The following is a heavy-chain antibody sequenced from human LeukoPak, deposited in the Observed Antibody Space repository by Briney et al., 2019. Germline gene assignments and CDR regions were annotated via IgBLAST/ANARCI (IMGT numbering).Heavy chain of an antibody. Sequence: SVKVSRKASGGTFSSYAISWVRQAPGQGLEWMGGIIPIFGTANYAQKFQGRVTITADESTSTAYMELSSLRSEDTAVYYCAREERTTWGYYYYYMDVWGKGTTVTVSS. CDR3: AREERTTWGYYYYYMDV. J-gene: IGHJ6*03. CDR1: GGTFSSYA. D-gene: IGHD1-7*01. CDR2: IIPIFGTA. V-gene: IGHV1-69*13.